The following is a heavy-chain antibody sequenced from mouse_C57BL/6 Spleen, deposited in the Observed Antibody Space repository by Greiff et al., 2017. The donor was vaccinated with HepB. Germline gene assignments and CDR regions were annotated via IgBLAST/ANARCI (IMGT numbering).Heavy chain of an antibody. CDR1: GFNIKDDY. V-gene: IGHV14-4*01. CDR3: TTLSTTVPYWYFDV. Sequence: EVQLQQSGAELVRPGASVKLSCTASGFNIKDDYMHWVKQRPEQGLEWIGWIDPENGDTEYASKFQGKATITADTSSNTAYLQLSSLTSEDTAVYYCTTLSTTVPYWYFDVWGTGTTVTVSS. CDR2: IDPENGDT. J-gene: IGHJ1*03. D-gene: IGHD1-1*01.